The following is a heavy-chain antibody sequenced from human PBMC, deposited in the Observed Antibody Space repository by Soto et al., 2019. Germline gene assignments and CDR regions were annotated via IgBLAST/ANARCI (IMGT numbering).Heavy chain of an antibody. V-gene: IGHV3-23*01. CDR1: GFTFSIYT. CDR2: IGGSGGNT. CDR3: ARERHGMDV. Sequence: EVQLLESGGGLVQPGGSLRLSCAASGFTFSIYTMSWVRQAPGKGLEWVSAIGGSGGNTYYADSVKGRFTISRENAKNSLYLQMNSLRAGDTAVYYCARERHGMDVWGQGTTVTVSS. J-gene: IGHJ6*02.